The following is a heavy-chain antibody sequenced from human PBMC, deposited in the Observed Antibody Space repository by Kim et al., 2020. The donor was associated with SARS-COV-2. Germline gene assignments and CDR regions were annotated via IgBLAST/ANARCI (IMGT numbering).Heavy chain of an antibody. V-gene: IGHV3-23*01. CDR1: GFPFSNSA. CDR2: IADSGDVT. Sequence: GGSLRLSCAASGFPFSNSAMTWVRQAPGRGLQWISGIADSGDVTWCADSVKGRFTISRDNSKNTLYLQMNSLRDEDTAVYYCVRCGTWEHWFWSQGTLVT. J-gene: IGHJ4*02. CDR3: VRCGTWEHWF. D-gene: IGHD1-26*01.